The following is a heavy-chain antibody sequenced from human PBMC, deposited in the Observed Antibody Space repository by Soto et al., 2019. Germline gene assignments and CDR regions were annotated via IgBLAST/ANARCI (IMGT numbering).Heavy chain of an antibody. Sequence: QVHLVQSGAEVKKAGSSVKVSCKAPGGTFKNNGISWVRQAPGQGLEWMGGIIPVFGTTNYAQKFQGRLTITADDFTSTVYMELSSLRSEDTAIYYCARMASFGSLNWFDPWGQGTLVTVSS. CDR1: GGTFKNNG. CDR2: IIPVFGTT. D-gene: IGHD5-18*01. V-gene: IGHV1-69*01. CDR3: ARMASFGSLNWFDP. J-gene: IGHJ5*01.